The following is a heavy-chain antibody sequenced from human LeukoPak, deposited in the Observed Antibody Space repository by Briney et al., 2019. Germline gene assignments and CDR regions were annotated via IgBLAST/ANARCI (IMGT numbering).Heavy chain of an antibody. V-gene: IGHV3-49*04. CDR2: IRSKNYGGTT. CDR3: SRGPTQLWLHNGMDV. Sequence: GGSLRLSCATSGFTFGDYAMSWVRQAPGKGLEWVGFIRSKNYGGTTEYAASVKGRFTISRDDSESIAYLQMDSLKTEDTAVYYCSRGPTQLWLHNGMDVCGQGTTVTVSS. CDR1: GFTFGDYA. J-gene: IGHJ6*02. D-gene: IGHD5-18*01.